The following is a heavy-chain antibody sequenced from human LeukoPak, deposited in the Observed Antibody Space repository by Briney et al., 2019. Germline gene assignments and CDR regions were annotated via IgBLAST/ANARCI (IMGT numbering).Heavy chain of an antibody. V-gene: IGHV4-39*01. CDR1: GCSISSSSYY. D-gene: IGHD4-11*01. CDR2: INYSGST. CDR3: ARHDSYSNYYWFDP. Sequence: KSSETLSLTCTVSGCSISSSSYYWGWVHEPSGKGLEWIGRINYSGSTYYNTSLKSRVTISVDTSKNLFSLKLSSVTAADTAVYYCARHDSYSNYYWFDPWGQGTLVTVSS. J-gene: IGHJ5*02.